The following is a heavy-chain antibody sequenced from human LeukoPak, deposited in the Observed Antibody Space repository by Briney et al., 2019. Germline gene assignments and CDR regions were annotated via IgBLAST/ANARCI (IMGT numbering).Heavy chain of an antibody. D-gene: IGHD5/OR15-5a*01. CDR3: ARGPYSVYDRFDY. Sequence: SQTLSLTCGVYDGSFNDYCWSWIRHPPGKGLEWIGEIIHSGSTTYNPSLKRRVTISVDTSKNQFSLKLSSVTAADTAVHYCARGPYSVYDRFDYWGQGTLVTVSS. CDR2: IIHSGST. J-gene: IGHJ4*02. V-gene: IGHV4-34*01. CDR1: DGSFNDYC.